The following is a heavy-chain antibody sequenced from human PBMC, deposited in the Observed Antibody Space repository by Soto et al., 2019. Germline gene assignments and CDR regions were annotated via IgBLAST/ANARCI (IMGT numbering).Heavy chain of an antibody. CDR2: ISGSGGST. CDR3: AKRPGSLVVAATTVDY. D-gene: IGHD2-15*01. V-gene: IGHV3-23*01. Sequence: GGSLRLSCAASGFTFSSYAMSWVRQAPGKGLEWVSAISGSGGSTYYADSVKGRFTISRDNSKNTLYLQMNSLRAEDTAVYYCAKRPGSLVVAATTVDYWGQGTLVTVS. J-gene: IGHJ4*02. CDR1: GFTFSSYA.